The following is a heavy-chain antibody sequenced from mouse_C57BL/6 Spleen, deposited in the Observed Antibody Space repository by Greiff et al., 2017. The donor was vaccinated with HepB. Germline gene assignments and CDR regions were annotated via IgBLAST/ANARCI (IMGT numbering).Heavy chain of an antibody. CDR1: GYTFTSYW. J-gene: IGHJ1*03. V-gene: IGHV1-52*01. Sequence: QVQLQQPGAELVRPGSSVKLSCKASGYTFTSYWMHWVKQTPIQGLEWIGNIDPSDSETHYNQKFKDKATLTVDKSSSTAYMQLSSLTSEDSAVYYCARKDYGSLHWYFDVWGTGTTVTVSS. CDR2: IDPSDSET. CDR3: ARKDYGSLHWYFDV. D-gene: IGHD1-1*01.